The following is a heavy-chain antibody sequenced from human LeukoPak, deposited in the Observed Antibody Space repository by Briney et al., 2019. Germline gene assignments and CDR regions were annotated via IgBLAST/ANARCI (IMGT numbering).Heavy chain of an antibody. J-gene: IGHJ6*03. D-gene: IGHD3-10*01. CDR2: IHHSGRI. CDR3: ARGRNTMVRGAIRQTSLYYYSYYMDV. Sequence: PSETLSLTCGVSGGSISSDNWWSWVRQPPGKGLEWIGEIHHSGRINNNPSLKSRVTVSVDSSKNQFSLKLSSVTAADTAVYYCARGRNTMVRGAIRQTSLYYYSYYMDVWGKGTMVTVSS. CDR1: GGSISSDNW. V-gene: IGHV4-4*02.